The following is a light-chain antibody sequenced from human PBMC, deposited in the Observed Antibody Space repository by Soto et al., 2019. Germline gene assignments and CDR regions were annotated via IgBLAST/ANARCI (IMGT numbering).Light chain of an antibody. CDR1: QSIGTY. J-gene: IGKJ2*01. V-gene: IGKV1-39*01. CDR2: GAS. CDR3: QRSYSAPRT. Sequence: DIQMTQSPSSLPASVGDRISITCRASQSIGTYLSWYQQKPGKAPKLLIYGASNLQSGVPSKFRGSGSETGFTLTISSLQPEDFATYYCQRSYSAPRTFGQGTKVEIK.